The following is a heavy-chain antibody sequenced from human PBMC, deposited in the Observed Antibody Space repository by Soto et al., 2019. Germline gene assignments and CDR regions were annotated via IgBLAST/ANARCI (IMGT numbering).Heavy chain of an antibody. CDR1: GFTFSSYR. CDR2: ISSSSGTI. CDR3: ARDGEGDTAHHDYYALDV. J-gene: IGHJ6*02. V-gene: IGHV3-48*02. D-gene: IGHD5-18*01. Sequence: GGSLRLSCAASGFTFSSYRMNWVRHAPGKGLEWVSYISSSSGTIYYADSVKGRFTISRDNAKNSLYLQMNSLRDEDTAVYYCARDGEGDTAHHDYYALDVWGQGTTGTLS.